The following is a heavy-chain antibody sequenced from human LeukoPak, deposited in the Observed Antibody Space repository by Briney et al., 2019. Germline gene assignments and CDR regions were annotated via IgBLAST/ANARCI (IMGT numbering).Heavy chain of an antibody. D-gene: IGHD2-2*01. J-gene: IGHJ4*02. Sequence: PGGSLRLSCAASGFTFSSYAMSWVRQPPGKGLEWIGEIYHSGSTNYNPSLKSRVTISVDKSKNQFSLKLSSVTAADTAVYYCARALGCSSTSCLDYWGQGTLVTVSS. V-gene: IGHV4-4*02. CDR1: GFTFSSYAM. CDR2: IYHSGST. CDR3: ARALGCSSTSCLDY.